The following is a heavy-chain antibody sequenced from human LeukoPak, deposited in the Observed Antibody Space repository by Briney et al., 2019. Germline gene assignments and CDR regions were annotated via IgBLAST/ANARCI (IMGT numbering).Heavy chain of an antibody. Sequence: SETLSLTCTVSGGSISSSSYYWGWIRQPPGKGLEWIGSIYYSGSTYYNPSLKSRVTISVDTSKNQFSPKLSSVTAADTAVYYCARLRRWLAYNWFDPWGQGTLVTVSS. J-gene: IGHJ5*02. CDR1: GGSISSSSYY. CDR3: ARLRRWLAYNWFDP. D-gene: IGHD6-19*01. V-gene: IGHV4-39*01. CDR2: IYYSGST.